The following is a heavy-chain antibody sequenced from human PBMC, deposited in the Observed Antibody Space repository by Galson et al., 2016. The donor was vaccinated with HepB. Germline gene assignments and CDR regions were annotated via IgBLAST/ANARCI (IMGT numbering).Heavy chain of an antibody. J-gene: IGHJ5*02. CDR2: ISYSGIT. Sequence: ETLSLTCTVSGGSISSYSWSWIRQPPGKGLEWIGHISYSGITNHNPSLKSRVTISIDTSKHQFSLKLRSVTAADTAVFYCARFEHGSTWDNWFDPWGQGTLVTVSS. CDR3: ARFEHGSTWDNWFDP. V-gene: IGHV4-59*01. D-gene: IGHD6-13*01. CDR1: GGSISSYS.